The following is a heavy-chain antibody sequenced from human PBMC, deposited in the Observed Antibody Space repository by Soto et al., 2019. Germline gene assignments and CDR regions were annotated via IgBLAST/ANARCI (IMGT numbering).Heavy chain of an antibody. D-gene: IGHD2-2*01. V-gene: IGHV3-23*01. CDR1: GFTLSNYA. J-gene: IGHJ4*02. CDR3: GSTF. Sequence: EVHLLGSGEGLVQPGGSLRLSCEASGFTLSNYAMSWVRQAPGKGLEWVSAISLSGDVTSYADSVKGRFTISRDNSRNRLHLEMNSLRAEETAVYYCGSTFWGQGILVTVSS. CDR2: ISLSGDVT.